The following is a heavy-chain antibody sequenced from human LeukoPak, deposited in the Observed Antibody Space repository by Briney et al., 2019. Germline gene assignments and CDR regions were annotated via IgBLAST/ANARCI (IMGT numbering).Heavy chain of an antibody. CDR2: IYSGGST. CDR1: GFTVSSNY. D-gene: IGHD5-12*01. J-gene: IGHJ4*02. CDR3: ARDRGYSGYGNASDY. Sequence: PGGSLRLSCAASGFTVSSNYMCWVRQAPGKGLEWVSVIYSGGSTYYADSVKGRFTISRDNSKNTLYLQMNSLRAEDTAVYYCARDRGYSGYGNASDYWGQGTLVTVSS. V-gene: IGHV3-53*01.